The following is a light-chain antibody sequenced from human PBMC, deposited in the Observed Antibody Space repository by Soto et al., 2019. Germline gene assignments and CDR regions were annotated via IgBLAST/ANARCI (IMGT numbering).Light chain of an antibody. CDR3: QQSYSTLSIT. CDR2: AAS. Sequence: DIQMTQSPSSLSALVGDRVTITCRASQSISSYLNWYQQKPGKAPKLLIYAASSLQSGVPSRFSGSGSGTDFTLTISSLQPEDFATYYCQQSYSTLSITFGQGTRLENK. V-gene: IGKV1-39*01. CDR1: QSISSY. J-gene: IGKJ5*01.